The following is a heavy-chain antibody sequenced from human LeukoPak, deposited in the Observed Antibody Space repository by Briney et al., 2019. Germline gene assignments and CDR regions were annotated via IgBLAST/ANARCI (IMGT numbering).Heavy chain of an antibody. D-gene: IGHD1-26*01. CDR2: IKQDGSEK. CDR1: GFTFSSYW. CDR3: AKVLEWELLSLVSDY. V-gene: IGHV3-7*01. Sequence: GGSLRLSCAASGFTFSSYWMSWVRQAPGKGLEWVANIKQDGSEKYYVDSVKGRFTISRDNAKKSLYLQINSLRAEDTAVYYCAKVLEWELLSLVSDYWGQGTLVTVSS. J-gene: IGHJ4*02.